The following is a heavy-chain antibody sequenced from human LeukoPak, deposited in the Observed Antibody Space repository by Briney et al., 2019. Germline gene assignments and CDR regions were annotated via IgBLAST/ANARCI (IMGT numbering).Heavy chain of an antibody. D-gene: IGHD1-1*01. J-gene: IGHJ4*02. CDR1: GFSFGSFW. Sequence: PGGSLSLSCAASGFSFGSFWMTWIRQAPGKGLEWVGHINEDGSQTNYIDSVTGRFTISRDNTKDSLYLQMNSLRAEDTAVYFCVRDVGYFHFDSWGQGILVTVSS. CDR2: INEDGSQT. CDR3: VRDVGYFHFDS. V-gene: IGHV3-7*01.